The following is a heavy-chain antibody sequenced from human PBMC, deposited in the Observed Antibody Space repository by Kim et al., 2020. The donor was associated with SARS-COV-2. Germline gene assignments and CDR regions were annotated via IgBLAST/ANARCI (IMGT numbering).Heavy chain of an antibody. Sequence: GGSLRLSCAASGFTFSSHWMHWVRQAPGKGLVWVSRINSDGTTTSSGDSVKGRSTTSRDNAKNTLYLQMNSLSAEDTAVYYCVRRQFTSGWYYFDYWGQG. CDR3: VRRQFTSGWYYFDY. J-gene: IGHJ4*02. CDR2: INSDGTTT. CDR1: GFTFSSHW. V-gene: IGHV3-74*01. D-gene: IGHD6-19*01.